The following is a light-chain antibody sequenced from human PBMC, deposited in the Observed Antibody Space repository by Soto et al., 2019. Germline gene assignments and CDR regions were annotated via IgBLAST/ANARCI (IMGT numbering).Light chain of an antibody. CDR2: GAS. J-gene: IGKJ4*01. V-gene: IGKV3-15*01. CDR3: QKYNNWRLT. Sequence: EIVMTQSPATLSVSPGERVTLSCRASQSVYNYLAWYQQKPGQAPRLLIYGASTRATGIPARFSGSGSGTDFTLTIRSLQSEDFAVYYCQKYNNWRLTFGGGTKLEI. CDR1: QSVYNY.